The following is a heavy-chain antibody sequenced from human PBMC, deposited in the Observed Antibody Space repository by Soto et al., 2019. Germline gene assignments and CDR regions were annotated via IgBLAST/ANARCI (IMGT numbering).Heavy chain of an antibody. CDR2: IYSGGSA. J-gene: IGHJ4*02. V-gene: IGHV3-66*01. CDR3: GRVGYGYGGGDVDS. CDR1: GFIVSSNY. D-gene: IGHD5-18*01. Sequence: EVQLVESGGGLVQPGGSLRLSCAASGFIVSSNYMSWVRQAPGKGLEWVSVIYSGGSAYYGDSVKGRFTFSRDNSKNTLYLQMAGLRAGGMAVDYVGRVGYGYGGGDVDSWGQGTLVTVSS.